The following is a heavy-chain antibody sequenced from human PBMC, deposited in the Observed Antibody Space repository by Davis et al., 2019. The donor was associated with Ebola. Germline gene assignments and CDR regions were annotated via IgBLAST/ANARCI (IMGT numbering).Heavy chain of an antibody. D-gene: IGHD3-10*01. CDR1: GGTFSSYA. CDR3: ARERGFSA. Sequence: SCKASGGTFSSYAMSWVRQAPGKGLEWVSAISGSGGSTYYADSVRGRFTISRDNAKNSLYLQMNSLRDADTAVYYCARERGFSAWGQGTTVTVS. J-gene: IGHJ6*02. CDR2: ISGSGGST. V-gene: IGHV3-23*01.